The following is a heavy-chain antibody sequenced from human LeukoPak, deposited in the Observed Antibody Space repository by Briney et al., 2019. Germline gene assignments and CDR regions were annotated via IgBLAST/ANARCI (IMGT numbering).Heavy chain of an antibody. D-gene: IGHD1-26*01. Sequence: GEPLRLSCAASGFTFTNSLMVWLRQSPGKGLGWVAKIKPDGSTKHYADSMKGPSTLSRDTPKNSLYLQMNSLRADDTAVYYCARDTDGSLDYWGQGILGTVAS. V-gene: IGHV3-7*01. CDR1: GFTFTNSL. CDR3: ARDTDGSLDY. CDR2: IKPDGSTK. J-gene: IGHJ4*02.